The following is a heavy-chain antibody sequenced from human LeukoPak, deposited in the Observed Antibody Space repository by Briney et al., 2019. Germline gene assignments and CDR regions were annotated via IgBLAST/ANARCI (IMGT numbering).Heavy chain of an antibody. CDR1: GRSFSGYS. CDR3: ARSELSKLVHFDY. CDR2: INHSVST. D-gene: IGHD6-13*01. J-gene: IGHJ4*02. Sequence: SETPSLTCGVYGRSFSGYSWRWIRQPPGKGREWIGEINHSVSTNYNPPLRGRVTISIDMSTNQFFLKLSSVTAADPAVYYCARSELSKLVHFDYWGQGTLVTVSS. V-gene: IGHV4-34*01.